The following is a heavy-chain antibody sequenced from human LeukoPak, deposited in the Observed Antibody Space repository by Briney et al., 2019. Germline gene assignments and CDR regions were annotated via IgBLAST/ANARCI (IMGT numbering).Heavy chain of an antibody. CDR3: ARDIHCGGDCYSGGPDYYGMDV. D-gene: IGHD2-21*02. CDR2: IYSGGST. J-gene: IGHJ6*02. CDR1: GFTVSSNY. Sequence: GGSLRLSCAAFGFTVSSNYMRWVRQAPGKGLEWVSVIYSGGSTYYADSVKGRFTISRDNSKNTLYLQMNSLRAEDTAVYYCARDIHCGGDCYSGGPDYYGMDVWGQGTTVTVSS. V-gene: IGHV3-66*01.